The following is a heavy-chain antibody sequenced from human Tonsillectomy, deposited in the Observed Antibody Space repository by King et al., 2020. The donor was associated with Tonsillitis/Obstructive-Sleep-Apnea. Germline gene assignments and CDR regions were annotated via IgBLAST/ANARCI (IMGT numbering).Heavy chain of an antibody. D-gene: IGHD6-13*01. J-gene: IGHJ6*03. V-gene: IGHV4-34*01. CDR1: GGSFSGYY. CDR3: ARGGSSSSLCYYYMDV. CDR2: IDHSGIT. Sequence: VQLQQWGAGLLKPSETLSLTCAVYGGSFSGYYWSWIRQPPGRGLEWIGEIDHSGITNYNPSLKSRVTISVDTSKNQFSLRLSSVTAADTAVYYCARGGSSSSLCYYYMDVWGKGTTVTVSS.